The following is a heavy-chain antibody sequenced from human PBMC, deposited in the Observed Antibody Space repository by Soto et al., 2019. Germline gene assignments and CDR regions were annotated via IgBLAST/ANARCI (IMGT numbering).Heavy chain of an antibody. CDR2: ISSNGGST. V-gene: IGHV3-64D*08. Sequence: PGGSLRLSCSASGFTFSSYAMHWVRQAPGKGLEYVSAISSNGGSTYYADSVKGRFTISRDNSKNTLHLQMSSLRAEDTAVYYCVKSMIDTYYYYYGMDVWGQGTTVTVSS. CDR1: GFTFSSYA. D-gene: IGHD3-16*01. J-gene: IGHJ6*02. CDR3: VKSMIDTYYYYYGMDV.